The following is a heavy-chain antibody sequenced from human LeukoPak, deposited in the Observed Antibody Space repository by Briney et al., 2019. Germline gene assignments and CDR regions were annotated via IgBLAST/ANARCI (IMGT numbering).Heavy chain of an antibody. CDR3: AGQIEYCPSTNCFSWFDP. J-gene: IGHJ5*02. Sequence: PSETLSLTCTVSGGSITTYYWSWIRQPPGKGLEYIGSFYYSGRTNSNPSLKNRVTISIGTSKNQFSLKLNSVTAADTAVYYCAGQIEYCPSTNCFSWFDPWGQGTLVTVSS. CDR2: FYYSGRT. CDR1: GGSITTYY. V-gene: IGHV4-59*01. D-gene: IGHD2-2*01.